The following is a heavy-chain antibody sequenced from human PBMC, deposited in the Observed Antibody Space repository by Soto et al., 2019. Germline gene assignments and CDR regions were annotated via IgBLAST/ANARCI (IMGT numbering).Heavy chain of an antibody. Sequence: FLRLSCAASGFTFSSYWMHWVRQAPGKGLVWVSRINPDGSATNYADSVKGRFTISRDNAKNTLYLQMNSLRAEDTAVFYCGRGGSDSPMAPGYWGQGTLVTVSS. V-gene: IGHV3-74*01. CDR2: INPDGSAT. CDR3: GRGGSDSPMAPGY. CDR1: GFTFSSYW. J-gene: IGHJ4*02. D-gene: IGHD5-18*01.